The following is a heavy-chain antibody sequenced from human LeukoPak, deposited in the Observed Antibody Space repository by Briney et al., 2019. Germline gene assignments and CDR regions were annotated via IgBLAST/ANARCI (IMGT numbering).Heavy chain of an antibody. V-gene: IGHV3-23*01. CDR1: GFTFPTYG. D-gene: IGHD1-14*01. Sequence: GGSLRLSCAASGFTFPTYGMSWVRQAPGKGLEWVSSIVDNGAYTFYADSVKGRFTISRDNSRNTLFLQMNSLRAEDTAEYFCARRGTTGTFHFDSWGQGTLVTVSS. CDR3: ARRGTTGTFHFDS. CDR2: IVDNGAYT. J-gene: IGHJ4*02.